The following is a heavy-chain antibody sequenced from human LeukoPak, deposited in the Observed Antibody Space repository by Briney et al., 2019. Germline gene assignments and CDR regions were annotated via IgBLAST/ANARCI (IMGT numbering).Heavy chain of an antibody. CDR2: ISYGGSNK. CDR1: GFTFSSYG. D-gene: IGHD6-13*01. Sequence: GGSLRLSCAASGFTFSSYGMHWVRQAPGKGLEWVAVISYGGSNKYYADSVKGRFTISRDNSKNTLYLQVNSLRAEDTAVYYCAKEYSSSWYYFDYWGQGTLVTVSS. CDR3: AKEYSSSWYYFDY. V-gene: IGHV3-30*18. J-gene: IGHJ4*02.